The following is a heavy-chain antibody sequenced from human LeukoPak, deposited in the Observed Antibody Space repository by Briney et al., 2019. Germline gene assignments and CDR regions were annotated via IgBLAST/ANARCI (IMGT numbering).Heavy chain of an antibody. CDR1: GGSISSGGYY. D-gene: IGHD1-26*01. CDR2: IYYSGST. J-gene: IGHJ4*02. Sequence: PSQTLSLTCTVSGGSISSGGYYWSWLRQHPGTGLEWIGYIYYSGSTYYNPSLKSRVTISVDTSKNQFSLKLSSVTAADTAVYYCARAPKVGATLIDYWGQGTLVTVSS. V-gene: IGHV4-31*03. CDR3: ARAPKVGATLIDY.